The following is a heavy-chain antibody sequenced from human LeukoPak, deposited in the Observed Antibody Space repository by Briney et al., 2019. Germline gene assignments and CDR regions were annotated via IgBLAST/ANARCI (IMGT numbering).Heavy chain of an antibody. V-gene: IGHV1-2*06. J-gene: IGHJ6*03. D-gene: IGHD6-13*01. CDR3: ARGSSWYDDYYYMDV. CDR1: GYTFTGYY. Sequence: GASVKVSCKASGYTFTGYYMHWVRQDPGQGLEWMGRINPNSGGTNYAQKFQGRVTMTRDTSISTAYMELSRLRSDDTAVYYCARGSSWYDDYYYMDVWGKGTTVTVSS. CDR2: INPNSGGT.